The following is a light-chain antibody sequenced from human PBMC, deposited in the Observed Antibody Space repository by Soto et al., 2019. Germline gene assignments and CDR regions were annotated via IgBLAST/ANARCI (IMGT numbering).Light chain of an antibody. CDR3: QQYNNWPRR. J-gene: IGKJ1*01. CDR1: QSVSGN. V-gene: IGKV3-15*01. CDR2: GAS. Sequence: EIVMTQPPATLSVSPGERATLSCRASQSVSGNLAWYQQKPGQAPRLLIYGASTRATGIPARFSGSGSGTELTLTISSMQSDDVGVYYCQQYNNWPRRXGQGTKV.